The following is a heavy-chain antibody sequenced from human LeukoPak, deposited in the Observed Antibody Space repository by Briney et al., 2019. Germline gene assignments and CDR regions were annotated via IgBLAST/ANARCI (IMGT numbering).Heavy chain of an antibody. CDR3: ATHYYDSSGYYYPWDY. Sequence: PGGSLRLSCAASGFTFSSYAISWVRQAPGQGLEWMGRIIPIFGIANYAQKFQGRVTITADKSTSTAYMELSSLRSEDTAVYYCATHYYDSSGYYYPWDYWGQGTLVTVSS. CDR1: GFTFSSYA. J-gene: IGHJ4*02. V-gene: IGHV1-69*04. CDR2: IIPIFGIA. D-gene: IGHD3-22*01.